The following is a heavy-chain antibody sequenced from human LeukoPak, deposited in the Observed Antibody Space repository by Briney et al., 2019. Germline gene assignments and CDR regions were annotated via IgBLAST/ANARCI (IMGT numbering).Heavy chain of an antibody. Sequence: PGGSLRLSCAAYGFTVSNNYMSWVRQAPGKGLEWVSVIYSGGSTYYADSVKGRFTISRDNSKNTLYLQMNSLRAEDTAVYYCAREAGGSGSYYNDYYYYGMDDWGQGTTVTVSS. CDR3: AREAGGSGSYYNDYYYYGMDD. D-gene: IGHD3-10*01. V-gene: IGHV3-66*01. CDR1: GFTVSNNY. CDR2: IYSGGST. J-gene: IGHJ6*02.